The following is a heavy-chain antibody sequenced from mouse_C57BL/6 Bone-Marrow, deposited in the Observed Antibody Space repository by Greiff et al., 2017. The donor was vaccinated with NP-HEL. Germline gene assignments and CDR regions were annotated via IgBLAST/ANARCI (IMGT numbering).Heavy chain of an antibody. V-gene: IGHV1-9*01. CDR3: ARGFRHYYGSSDWYFDV. CDR2: ILPGSGST. D-gene: IGHD1-1*01. CDR1: GYTFTGYW. Sequence: QVQLQQSGAELMKPGASVKLSCKATGYTFTGYWIEWVKQRPGHGLEWIGEILPGSGSTNYNEKFKGKATFTADTSSNTAYMQLSSLTTEDSAIDYCARGFRHYYGSSDWYFDVWGTGTTVTVSS. J-gene: IGHJ1*03.